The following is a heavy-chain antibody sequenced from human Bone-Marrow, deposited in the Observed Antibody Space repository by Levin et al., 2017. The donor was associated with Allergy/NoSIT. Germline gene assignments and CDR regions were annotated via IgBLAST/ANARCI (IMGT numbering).Heavy chain of an antibody. CDR1: GFTFDIYA. J-gene: IGHJ5*01. CDR3: AKEAFVAPGNVAWFDS. D-gene: IGHD2-15*01. Sequence: GGSLRLSCAASGFTFDIYAMSWVRQVPGRGLEWVASISGSATSTYYADSVKGRFTISRDNSKNRLSLRMKSLRGYDTALYYFAKEAFVAPGNVAWFDSWGQGTLVTVSS. CDR2: ISGSATST. V-gene: IGHV3-23*01.